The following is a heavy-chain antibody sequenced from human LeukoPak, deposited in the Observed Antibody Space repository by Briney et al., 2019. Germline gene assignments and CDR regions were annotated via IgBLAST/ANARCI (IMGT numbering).Heavy chain of an antibody. CDR1: GFSFGDYA. CDR2: VRGKAFGETT. CDR3: TRDRLDSRGYSFGLLDY. Sequence: GGSLRLSCTTSGFSFGDYAMSWVRQAPGKGLEGVGFVRGKAFGETTAYAASVKGRFTISRDDYKSSAYLEMNSLKTADTAVYYCTRDRLDSRGYSFGLLDYWSQGTLVTVSS. D-gene: IGHD5-18*01. V-gene: IGHV3-49*04. J-gene: IGHJ4*02.